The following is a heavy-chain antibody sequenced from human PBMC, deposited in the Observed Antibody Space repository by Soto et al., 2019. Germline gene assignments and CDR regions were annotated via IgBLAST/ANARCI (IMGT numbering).Heavy chain of an antibody. CDR1: GYTFTSYD. CDR3: ATGPPYNYDSSGYIDY. V-gene: IGHV1-8*01. Sequence: GASVKVSCKASGYTFTSYDINWVRQATGQGLEWMGWMNPNSGNTGYAQKFQGRVTITRDTSASTAYMELSSLRSEDTAVYYCATGPPYNYDSSGYIDYWGQGTLVTVSS. J-gene: IGHJ4*02. D-gene: IGHD3-22*01. CDR2: MNPNSGNT.